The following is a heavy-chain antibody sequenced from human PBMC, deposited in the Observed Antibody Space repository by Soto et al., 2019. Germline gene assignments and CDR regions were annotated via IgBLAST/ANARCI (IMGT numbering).Heavy chain of an antibody. CDR1: GGSFSGYS. V-gene: IGHV4-34*01. Sequence: QVQLQQWGAGLLKPSETLSLTCTVYGGSFSGYSWNWIRLPPGKGLEWIGEINHSGSTNYNPSLKSRVTISVDTSTNQFSLNLSSVTAADTAVYYCARGPNRFDYWGQGTLVTVSS. CDR2: INHSGST. J-gene: IGHJ4*02. CDR3: ARGPNRFDY.